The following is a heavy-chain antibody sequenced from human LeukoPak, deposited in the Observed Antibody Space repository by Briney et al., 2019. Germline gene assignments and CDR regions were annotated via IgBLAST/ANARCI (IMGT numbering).Heavy chain of an antibody. CDR2: IKQDGSEK. Sequence: GGSLRLSCAASGFTFSTYWMSWVRQAPGKGLEGVANIKQDGSEKYYLDSVKGRFTISRDNAKNSLYLQMNSLRAEDTAVYFCTREAAAGIDYWGQGTLVTVSS. CDR3: TREAAAGIDY. V-gene: IGHV3-7*01. J-gene: IGHJ4*02. CDR1: GFTFSTYW. D-gene: IGHD6-13*01.